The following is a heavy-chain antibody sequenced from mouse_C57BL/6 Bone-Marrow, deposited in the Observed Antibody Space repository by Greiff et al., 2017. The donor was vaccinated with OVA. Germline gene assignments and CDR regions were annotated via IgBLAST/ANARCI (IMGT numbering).Heavy chain of an antibody. CDR3: ARDLLYPAWFAY. V-gene: IGHV1-55*01. Sequence: VQLQQPGAELVKPGASVKMSCKASGYTFTSYWITWVKQRPGQGLEWIGDIYPGSGSTNYNEKFKSKATLTVDTSSSTAYMQLSSLTSEDSAVYYCARDLLYPAWFAYWGQGTLVTVSA. CDR1: GYTFTSYW. J-gene: IGHJ3*01. CDR2: IYPGSGST. D-gene: IGHD2-12*01.